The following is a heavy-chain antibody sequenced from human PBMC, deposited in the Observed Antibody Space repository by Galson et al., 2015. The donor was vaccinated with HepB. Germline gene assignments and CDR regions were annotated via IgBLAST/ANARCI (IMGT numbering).Heavy chain of an antibody. J-gene: IGHJ2*01. Sequence: SLRLSCAASGFTLSSYAMSWVRQAPGKGLEWVSAISGSGGSTYYADSVKGRFTISRDNSKNTLYLQMNSLRAEDTAVYYCAKGFETYYYDSSGYFFDLWGRGTLVTVSS. CDR3: AKGFETYYYDSSGYFFDL. CDR1: GFTLSSYA. CDR2: ISGSGGST. D-gene: IGHD3-22*01. V-gene: IGHV3-23*01.